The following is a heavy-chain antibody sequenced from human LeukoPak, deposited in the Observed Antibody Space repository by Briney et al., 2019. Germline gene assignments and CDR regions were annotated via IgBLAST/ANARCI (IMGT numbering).Heavy chain of an antibody. CDR2: INPNSGGT. CDR1: GYSFTDYY. V-gene: IGHV1-2*02. J-gene: IGHJ5*02. CDR3: ARADRLDGGPYLIGP. D-gene: IGHD2-21*01. Sequence: ASVKVSCKTSGYSFTDYYMYWVRQAPGQGLEWMGWINPNSGGTSSAQKFQGRVTMTRDTSITTVYMEVSWLTSDDTAIYYCARADRLDGGPYLIGPWGQGTLVTVSS.